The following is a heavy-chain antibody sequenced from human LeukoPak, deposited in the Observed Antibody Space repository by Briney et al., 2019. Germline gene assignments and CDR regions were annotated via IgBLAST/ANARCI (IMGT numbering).Heavy chain of an antibody. CDR2: IKEDGSKD. J-gene: IGHJ5*01. CDR1: GFSLSTYW. V-gene: IGHV3-7*01. D-gene: IGHD5-12*01. Sequence: PGGSLRLSCAASGFSLSTYWMSWVRQTPGKGLEWVANIKEDGSKDYYVESVKGRFTISRDNAKNSLYLQMNSLRVEDSAVYYCARDAGGYDSWGQGTLVTVPS. CDR3: ARDAGGYDS.